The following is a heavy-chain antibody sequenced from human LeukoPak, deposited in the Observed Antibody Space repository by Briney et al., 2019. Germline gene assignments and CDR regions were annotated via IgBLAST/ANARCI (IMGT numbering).Heavy chain of an antibody. D-gene: IGHD5-12*01. CDR2: ISGSGGST. J-gene: IGHJ4*02. CDR1: GFTFSSYA. V-gene: IGHV3-23*01. CDR3: AQRGGSGYEGFDY. Sequence: GGSLRLSCAASGFTFSSYAMSWVRQAPGKRLEWVSAISGSGGSTYYADSVKGRFTISRDNSKNTLYLQMNSLRAEDTAVYYCAQRGGSGYEGFDYWGQGTLVTVSS.